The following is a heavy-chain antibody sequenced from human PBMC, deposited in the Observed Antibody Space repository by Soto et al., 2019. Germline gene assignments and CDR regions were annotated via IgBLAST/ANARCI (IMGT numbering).Heavy chain of an antibody. Sequence: QLQLQESVPGLVKPSETLSLTCTVSGGSISSSNYYWGWIRQPPGKGLEWIGSIYYSGSTYYNPSLKSRVTISVDTSKNQFSLKLSSVTAADTAVYYCARPYGDYVGGYYYYMDVWGKGTTVTVSS. D-gene: IGHD4-17*01. J-gene: IGHJ6*03. CDR2: IYYSGST. V-gene: IGHV4-39*01. CDR3: ARPYGDYVGGYYYYMDV. CDR1: GGSISSSNYY.